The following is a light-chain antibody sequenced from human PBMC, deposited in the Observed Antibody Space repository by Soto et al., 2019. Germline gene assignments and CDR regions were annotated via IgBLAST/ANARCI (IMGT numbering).Light chain of an antibody. V-gene: IGLV2-11*01. CDR2: DVT. CDR3: CSFAGNYIYV. J-gene: IGLJ1*01. Sequence: QSALTQPRSVSGSPGQSVTISCTGTSSEVGGYNYVSWYQQHPGKAPKLMIYDVTKRPSGVPDRFSGSKSGNTASLTISGLQAEDEADYYCCSFAGNYIYVFGTGTKVTVL. CDR1: SSEVGGYNY.